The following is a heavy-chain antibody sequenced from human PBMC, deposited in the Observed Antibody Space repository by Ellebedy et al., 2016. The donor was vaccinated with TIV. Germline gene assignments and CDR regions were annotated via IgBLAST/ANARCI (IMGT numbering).Heavy chain of an antibody. V-gene: IGHV3-30*18. J-gene: IGHJ3*01. CDR3: AKDDDSGAFHV. D-gene: IGHD4/OR15-4a*01. CDR2: ISYDGHNK. CDR1: GFTFTAYA. Sequence: GGSLRLXXAASGFTFTAYAMSWVRQAPGRGLECVAVISYDGHNKYYEDSVKGRFTISRDNSKNTLSLQMNSLRVEDTATYYCAKDDDSGAFHVWGQGTMVTVSS.